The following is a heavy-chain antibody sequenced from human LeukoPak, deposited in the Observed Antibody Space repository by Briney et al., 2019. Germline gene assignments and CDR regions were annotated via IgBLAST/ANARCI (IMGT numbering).Heavy chain of an antibody. CDR3: ARHDFWSGYSDY. J-gene: IGHJ4*02. CDR2: IYYSGST. V-gene: IGHV4-59*08. CDR1: GGSISSHY. Sequence: SETLSLTCTVSGGSISSHYWSWIRQPPGKGLEWIGYIYYSGSTNYNPSLKSRVTISVDTSKNQFSLKLSSVTAADTAVYYCARHDFWSGYSDYWGQGTLVTVSS. D-gene: IGHD3-3*01.